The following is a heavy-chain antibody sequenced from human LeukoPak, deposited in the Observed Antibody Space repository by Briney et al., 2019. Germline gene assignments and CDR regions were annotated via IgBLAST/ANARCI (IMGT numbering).Heavy chain of an antibody. CDR2: ISYDGSNK. CDR3: AKELRSSGSYEEIFDY. Sequence: GGSLRLSCAASGFTLSSYGMHWVRQAPGKGLEWVAVISYDGSNKYYADSVKGRFTISRDNSKNTLYLQMNSLRAEDTAVYYCAKELRSSGSYEEIFDYWGQGTLVTVSS. D-gene: IGHD1-26*01. J-gene: IGHJ4*02. CDR1: GFTLSSYG. V-gene: IGHV3-30*18.